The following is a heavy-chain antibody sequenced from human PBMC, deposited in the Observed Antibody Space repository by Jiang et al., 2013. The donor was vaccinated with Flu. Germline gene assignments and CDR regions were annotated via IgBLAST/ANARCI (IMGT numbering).Heavy chain of an antibody. CDR2: IIPIFGIT. CDR3: ASEYYDILTGYYKGGKGWFDP. CDR1: GGTFSTSA. V-gene: IGHV1-69*17. J-gene: IGHJ5*02. D-gene: IGHD3-9*01. Sequence: EVKKPGSSVKVSCKASGGTFSTSAISWVRQAPGQGLEWMGGIIPIFGITNYAQKFQGRVMITADKSTSIAYMELSSLTSGDTAVYYCASEYYDILTGYYKGGKGWFDPWGQGTLVTVSS.